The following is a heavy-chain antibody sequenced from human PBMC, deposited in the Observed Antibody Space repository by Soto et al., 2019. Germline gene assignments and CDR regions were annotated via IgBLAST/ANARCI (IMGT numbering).Heavy chain of an antibody. CDR2: ISGSGGST. CDR1: GFTFSSYA. V-gene: IGHV3-23*01. D-gene: IGHD5-18*01. CDR3: AKAEARDKVWDTAMVRRYYGMDV. Sequence: GGSLRLSCAASGFTFSSYAMSWVRQAPGKGLEWVSAISGSGGSTYYADSVKGRFTISRDNSKNTLYLQMNSLRAEDTAVYYCAKAEARDKVWDTAMVRRYYGMDVWGQGTTVTVSS. J-gene: IGHJ6*02.